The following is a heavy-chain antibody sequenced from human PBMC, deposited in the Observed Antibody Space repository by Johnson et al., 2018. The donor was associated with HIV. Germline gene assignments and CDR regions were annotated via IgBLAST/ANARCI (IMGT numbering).Heavy chain of an antibody. CDR2: IRNKANTYAT. V-gene: IGHV3-73*01. CDR1: GFTFSGSA. CDR3: TSTIDRVPTGRSYDDFDI. J-gene: IGHJ3*02. D-gene: IGHD3-10*01. Sequence: VQLVESGGGVVRPGGSLRLSCAASGFTFSGSAMHWVHQASGKGLEWVGRIRNKANTYATAYAASVKGRFTISRDDSTNTAYLQMNSLTTEDTAVYYCTSTIDRVPTGRSYDDFDIWGQGTMVTVSS.